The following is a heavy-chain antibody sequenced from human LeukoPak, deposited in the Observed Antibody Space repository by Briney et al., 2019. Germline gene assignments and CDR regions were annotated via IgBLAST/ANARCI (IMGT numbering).Heavy chain of an antibody. V-gene: IGHV1-69*01. Sequence: GSSVKVSCKASRGTFSSYAISWVRQAPGQGLEWMGGIIPIFGTANYAQKFQGRATITADESTSTAYMELSSLRSEDTAVYYCATDSAGWYSGGFDYWGQGTLVTVSS. J-gene: IGHJ4*02. CDR3: ATDSAGWYSGGFDY. D-gene: IGHD6-19*01. CDR1: RGTFSSYA. CDR2: IIPIFGTA.